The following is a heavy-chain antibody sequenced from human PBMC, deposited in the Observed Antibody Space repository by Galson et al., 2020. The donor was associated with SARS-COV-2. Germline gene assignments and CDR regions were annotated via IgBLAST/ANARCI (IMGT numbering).Heavy chain of an antibody. D-gene: IGHD3-22*01. CDR2: MNPNSGNT. V-gene: IGHV1-8*01. J-gene: IGHJ6*03. CDR3: ARGRGEQRIVVVFPYYYYYMDV. CDR1: GYTFTSYD. Sequence: ASVKVSCQASGYTFTSYDINWVRQATGQGLEWMGWMNPNSGNTGYAQKFQGRVTMTRNTSISTAYMELSSLRSEDTAVYYCARGRGEQRIVVVFPYYYYYMDVWGKGTTVTVSS.